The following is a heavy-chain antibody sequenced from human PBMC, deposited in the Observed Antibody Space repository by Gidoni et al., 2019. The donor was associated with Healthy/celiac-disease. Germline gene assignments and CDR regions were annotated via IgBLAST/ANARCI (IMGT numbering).Heavy chain of an antibody. D-gene: IGHD5-12*01. J-gene: IGHJ5*02. CDR1: GFSPSNARMG. V-gene: IGHV2-26*01. Sequence: QVTLKEPGPVLVKPTETLTLTCTVSGFSPSNARMGVSWIRQPPGKALEWLAHIFSNDEKFYSTSLKSRLTISKDTSKSQVVLTMTNMDPVDTATYYCARYSGYDYTWFDPWGQGTLVTVSS. CDR2: IFSNDEK. CDR3: ARYSGYDYTWFDP.